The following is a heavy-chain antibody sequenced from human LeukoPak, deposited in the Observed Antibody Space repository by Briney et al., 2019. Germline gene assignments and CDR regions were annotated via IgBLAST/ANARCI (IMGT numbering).Heavy chain of an antibody. CDR2: INPNSGGT. Sequence: ASVKVSCKASGYTFTGYYMHWVRQAPGQGLEWMGWINPNSGGTNYAQKFQGRVTMTRDTSISTAYMELSRLRSDDTAVYYCATGARRIVVVPAAIQHWGQGTLVTVSS. D-gene: IGHD2-2*02. CDR3: ATGARRIVVVPAAIQH. CDR1: GYTFTGYY. V-gene: IGHV1-2*02. J-gene: IGHJ4*02.